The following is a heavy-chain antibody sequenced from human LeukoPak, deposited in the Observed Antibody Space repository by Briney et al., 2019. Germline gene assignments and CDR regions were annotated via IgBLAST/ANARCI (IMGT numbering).Heavy chain of an antibody. J-gene: IGHJ6*02. CDR2: IYYSGST. CDR3: ARDSVAAIGTGYYYYGMDV. Sequence: SQTLSLTCTVSGGSISSGDYYWSWIRQPPGKGLEWIGYIYYSGSTYYNPSLKSRVTISVDTSKNQFSLKLSSVTAADTAVYYCARDSVAAIGTGYYYYGMDVWGQGTTVTVSS. V-gene: IGHV4-30-4*01. CDR1: GGSISSGDYY. D-gene: IGHD1-1*01.